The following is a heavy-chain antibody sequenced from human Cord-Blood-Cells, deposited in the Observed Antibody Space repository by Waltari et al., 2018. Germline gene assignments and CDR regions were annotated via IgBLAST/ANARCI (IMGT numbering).Heavy chain of an antibody. J-gene: IGHJ6*02. CDR1: GGSFSGYY. V-gene: IGHV4-34*01. D-gene: IGHD6-13*01. Sequence: QVQLQQWGAGLLKPSETLSLTCAVYGGSFSGYYWSWIRQPPGKGLEWIGDINQSGSTNYNPVLKSRVTISVDTSKNQFSLKLSYVTAADTAVYYCARGLIAAPYYYYGMDVWGQGTTVTVSS. CDR2: INQSGST. CDR3: ARGLIAAPYYYYGMDV.